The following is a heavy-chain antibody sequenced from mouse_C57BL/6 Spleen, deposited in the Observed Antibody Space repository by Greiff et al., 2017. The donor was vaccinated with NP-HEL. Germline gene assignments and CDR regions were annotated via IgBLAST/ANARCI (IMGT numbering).Heavy chain of an antibody. CDR2: ISAGGSYT. J-gene: IGHJ2*01. CDR3: ARTYEYDGYYFDY. CDR1: GFTFSSYA. D-gene: IGHD2-4*01. Sequence: EVQGVESGGGLVKPGGSLKLSCAASGFTFSSYAMSWVRQTPEKRLEWVATISAGGSYTYYPDNVKGRFTISRDNAKNNLYLQMSHLKSEDTAMYYCARTYEYDGYYFDYWGQGTTLTVSS. V-gene: IGHV5-4*01.